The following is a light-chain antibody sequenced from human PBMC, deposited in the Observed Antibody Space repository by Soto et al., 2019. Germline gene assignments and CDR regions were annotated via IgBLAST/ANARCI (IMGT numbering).Light chain of an antibody. CDR2: DVS. V-gene: IGLV2-14*01. CDR3: SSYTSSSTLV. CDR1: SSDVGAYNS. J-gene: IGLJ1*01. Sequence: QSVLTQPASVSGSPGQSITISCTGTSSDVGAYNSVAWYQHNPGKAPKLMIYDVSNRPSGVSSRFSGSKSANTASLSISGLQADDEADYYCSSYTSSSTLVFGTGT.